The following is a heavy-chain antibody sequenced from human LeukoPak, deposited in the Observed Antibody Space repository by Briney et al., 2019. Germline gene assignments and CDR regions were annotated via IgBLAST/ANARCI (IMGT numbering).Heavy chain of an antibody. D-gene: IGHD3-16*02. CDR2: INHSGST. V-gene: IGHV4-34*01. CDR3: AAHLGELSPHFDY. Sequence: SETLSLTCAVYVGSLSGDEWSWIRQPHWMGLEWIGEINHSGSTNYNPSLKSRVTISIDTSKNQFSLKLSSVTAADTAVYYCAAHLGELSPHFDYWGQGTLVTVSS. J-gene: IGHJ4*02. CDR1: VGSLSGDE.